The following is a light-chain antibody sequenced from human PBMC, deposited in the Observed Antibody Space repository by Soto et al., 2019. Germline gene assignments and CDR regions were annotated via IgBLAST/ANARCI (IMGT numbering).Light chain of an antibody. J-gene: IGKJ4*01. CDR1: QSVRSNF. CDR3: QQYGDSPLT. V-gene: IGKV3-20*01. Sequence: EIVLTQSPGTLSLSPGERATLSCRASQSVRSNFLAWYQQKPGQAPRLLIYGVSSRATGIPDRFSGSGAGTDFTLTISRLEPEDFAVYYCQQYGDSPLTFGGGTKVDIK. CDR2: GVS.